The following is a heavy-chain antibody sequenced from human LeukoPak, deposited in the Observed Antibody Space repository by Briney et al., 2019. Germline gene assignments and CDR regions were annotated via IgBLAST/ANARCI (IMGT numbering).Heavy chain of an antibody. CDR3: ARGGGTYCGGDCRINWFDP. CDR2: IYYSGST. CDR1: GRSISSYY. J-gene: IGHJ5*02. D-gene: IGHD2-21*02. Sequence: SSETLSLTCTVSGRSISSYYWSCIRQPPGKGLEWIGYIYYSGSTNYNPSLKSRVTISVDTSKNQSSLKLSSVTAADTAVYYCARGGGTYCGGDCRINWFDPWGQGTLVTVSS. V-gene: IGHV4-59*01.